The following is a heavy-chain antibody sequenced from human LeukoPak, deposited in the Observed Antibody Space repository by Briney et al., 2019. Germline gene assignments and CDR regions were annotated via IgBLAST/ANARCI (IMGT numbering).Heavy chain of an antibody. CDR3: VKDYSTIPAAANPLFDY. J-gene: IGHJ4*02. V-gene: IGHV3-23*01. D-gene: IGHD6-13*01. CDR1: GCTFSTYA. Sequence: VGSLRLSCAASGCTFSTYAMTWVRQAPGKGLEWVSGITGSGDTTFYADSVKGRFTISRDNSKNTLYLQMHSLRAEDTAVYYCVKDYSTIPAAANPLFDYWGQGALVTVSS. CDR2: ITGSGDTT.